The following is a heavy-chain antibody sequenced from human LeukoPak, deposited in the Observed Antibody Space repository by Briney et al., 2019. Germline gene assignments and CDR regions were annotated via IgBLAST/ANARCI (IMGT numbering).Heavy chain of an antibody. CDR2: ISSSGNTI. Sequence: GGSLRLSCAASGFTFSDYEMDWVRQAPGKGLEWVSYISSSGNTIYYADSVKGRFTISRDNAKNSLYLQMNSLRAEDTAVYYCVRIPSSANFPNWLDPWGQGTLVTVSS. CDR1: GFTFSDYE. CDR3: VRIPSSANFPNWLDP. J-gene: IGHJ5*02. V-gene: IGHV3-48*03. D-gene: IGHD4/OR15-4a*01.